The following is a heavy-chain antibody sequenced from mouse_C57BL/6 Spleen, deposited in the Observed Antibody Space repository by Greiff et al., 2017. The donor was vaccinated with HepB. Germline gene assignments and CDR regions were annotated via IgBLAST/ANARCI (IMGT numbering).Heavy chain of an antibody. CDR2: INPNNGGT. CDR3: ATYYSNYGYFDY. V-gene: IGHV1-26*01. CDR1: GYTFTDYY. J-gene: IGHJ2*01. Sequence: EVKLVESGPELVKPGASVKISCKASGYTFTDYYMNWVKQSHGKSLEWIGDINPNNGGTSYNQKFKGKATLTVDKSSSTAYMELRSLTSEDSAVYYCATYYSNYGYFDYWGQGTTLTVSS. D-gene: IGHD2-5*01.